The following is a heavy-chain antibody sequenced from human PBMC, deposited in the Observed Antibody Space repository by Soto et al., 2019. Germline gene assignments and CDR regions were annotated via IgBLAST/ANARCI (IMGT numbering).Heavy chain of an antibody. CDR3: VRASWPVIDALYFFEF. Sequence: ASVKVSCKASGYTFAGYYMHWVRQAPGQGLEWMGWINPNSGNTNYARKFQGRVTMTRDTSISTAYTELRSLSSEDTAIYYCVRASWPVIDALYFFEFWGQGTPVTVSS. V-gene: IGHV1-2*02. J-gene: IGHJ4*02. CDR1: GYTFAGYY. D-gene: IGHD2-21*01. CDR2: INPNSGNT.